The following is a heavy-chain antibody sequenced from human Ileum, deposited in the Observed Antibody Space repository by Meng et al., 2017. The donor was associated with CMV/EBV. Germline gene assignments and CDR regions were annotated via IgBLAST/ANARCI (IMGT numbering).Heavy chain of an antibody. D-gene: IGHD3-16*01. CDR1: GFSFSTRGVC. Sequence: QITLRESGPTLVKPTQPLTLTCTFSGFSFSTRGVCVGWIRQPPGKALEWLALIYWDEDKGYSPSLKRRLTITKDTSKNQVVLTMTNVDPVDTATYFCARSLYYSSYYFDYWGQGTLVTVSS. V-gene: IGHV2-5*02. CDR2: IYWDEDK. J-gene: IGHJ4*02. CDR3: ARSLYYSSYYFDY.